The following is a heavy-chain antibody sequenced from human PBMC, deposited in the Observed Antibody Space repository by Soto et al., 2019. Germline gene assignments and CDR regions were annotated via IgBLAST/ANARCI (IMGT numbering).Heavy chain of an antibody. Sequence: ASVKVSCKASGYTFTSYAMHWVRQAPGQRLEWMGWINAGNGNTKYSQKFQGRVTITRDTSASTAYMELSSLRSEDTAVYYCARDRIRGVITFDYWGQGTRVTVSS. CDR1: GYTFTSYA. V-gene: IGHV1-3*01. CDR2: INAGNGNT. CDR3: ARDRIRGVITFDY. J-gene: IGHJ4*02. D-gene: IGHD3-10*01.